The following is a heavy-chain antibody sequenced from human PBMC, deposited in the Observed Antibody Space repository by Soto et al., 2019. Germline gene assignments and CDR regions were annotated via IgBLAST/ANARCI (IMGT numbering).Heavy chain of an antibody. CDR1: GFTFSSYW. CDR3: AISFGVVIYDY. V-gene: IGHV3-7*01. Sequence: EVQLVESGGGLVQPGGSLRLSCAASGFTFSSYWMSWVRQAPGKGLEWVANIKQDGSENYYVDSVKGRFTISRDNAKNSLYLQINSLRAEDTAVYYCAISFGVVIYDYWGQGTLVTVSS. CDR2: IKQDGSEN. D-gene: IGHD3-3*01. J-gene: IGHJ4*02.